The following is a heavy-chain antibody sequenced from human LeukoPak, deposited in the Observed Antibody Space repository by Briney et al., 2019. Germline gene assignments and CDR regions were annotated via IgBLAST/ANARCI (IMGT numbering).Heavy chain of an antibody. CDR1: GFTFSSYA. V-gene: IGHV3-64*01. CDR3: ARDGGTKGGYYFYFDY. D-gene: IGHD3-22*01. CDR2: ISSNRGST. J-gene: IGHJ4*02. Sequence: GGSLRLSCAASGFTFSSYAMHWVRQAPGKGLEYVSAISSNRGSTYYANSVKGRFTISRDNSKNTLYLQMGSLRAEDMAVYYCARDGGTKGGYYFYFDYWGQGTLVTVSS.